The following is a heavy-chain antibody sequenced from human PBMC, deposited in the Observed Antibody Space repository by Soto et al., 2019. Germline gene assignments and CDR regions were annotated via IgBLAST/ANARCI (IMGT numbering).Heavy chain of an antibody. D-gene: IGHD2-21*01. Sequence: SETLSLTCAVYGGSVNGYYWNWIRQPPGKGLEWIGEINHTGGTHYNPSLKSRVTMSVDTSKNQFSLRLSSVTAADTAIYYCAPSPTVSGSRIPPFDTWGQGTQVTVSS. CDR2: INHTGGT. CDR1: GGSVNGYY. V-gene: IGHV4-34*01. CDR3: APSPTVSGSRIPPFDT. J-gene: IGHJ5*02.